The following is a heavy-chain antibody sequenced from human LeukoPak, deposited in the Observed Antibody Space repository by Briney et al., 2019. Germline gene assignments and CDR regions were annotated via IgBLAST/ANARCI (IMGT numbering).Heavy chain of an antibody. CDR3: AKEVDCPSDCLFFHS. CDR2: IKQDGSEK. V-gene: IGHV3-7*03. CDR1: GFTFSSYW. D-gene: IGHD2-21*02. J-gene: IGHJ4*02. Sequence: GGSLRLSCAASGFTFSSYWMSWVRQAPGKGLEWVANIKQDGSEKYYVDSVKGRFTISRDNSRNSVFLQMNSLRPEDTALYHCAKEVDCPSDCLFFHSWGQGTLVTVSS.